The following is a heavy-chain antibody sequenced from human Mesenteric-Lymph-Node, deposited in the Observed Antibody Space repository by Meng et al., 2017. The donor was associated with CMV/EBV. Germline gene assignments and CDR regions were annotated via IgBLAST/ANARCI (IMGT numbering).Heavy chain of an antibody. D-gene: IGHD1-26*01. CDR2: MNPNSGET. Sequence: KASGDTLTSYDINWVRQATGQGLEWMGWMNPNSGETGYAQKFQGRVTMTRNTSISTAYMELSSLRSEDTAVYYCAREDYYRGWGSFNYWGQGSLVTVSS. J-gene: IGHJ4*02. CDR3: AREDYYRGWGSFNY. CDR1: GDTLTSYD. V-gene: IGHV1-8*01.